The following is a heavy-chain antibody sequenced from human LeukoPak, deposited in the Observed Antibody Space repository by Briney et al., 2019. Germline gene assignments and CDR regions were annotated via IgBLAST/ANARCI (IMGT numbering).Heavy chain of an antibody. V-gene: IGHV4-39*07. Sequence: PSQTLSLTCTVSGGSVSSGSYYWSWIRQPPGKGLEWIGEINDSGSTNYNPSLKSRVTISVDTSKNQFSLKVNSVIAADTAVYYCARRKFPGIAAPGGFDPWGQGTLVTVSS. CDR3: ARRKFPGIAAPGGFDP. CDR1: GGSVSSGSYY. J-gene: IGHJ5*02. CDR2: INDSGST. D-gene: IGHD6-13*01.